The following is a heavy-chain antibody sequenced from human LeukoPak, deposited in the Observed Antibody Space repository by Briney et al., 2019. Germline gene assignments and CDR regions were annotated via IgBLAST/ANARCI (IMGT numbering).Heavy chain of an antibody. V-gene: IGHV3-23*01. CDR2: ITASSTET. CDR1: GFTFSSHV. J-gene: IGHJ3*02. Sequence: GGSLRLSCAASGFTFSSHVMSWVRQAPGQGLEWVSLITASSTETLYGDSVRGRFTISGDNSKNTMFLQMNSLRAEDAAIYYCARVPSRAFDMWGQGTMATVSS. CDR3: ARVPSRAFDM.